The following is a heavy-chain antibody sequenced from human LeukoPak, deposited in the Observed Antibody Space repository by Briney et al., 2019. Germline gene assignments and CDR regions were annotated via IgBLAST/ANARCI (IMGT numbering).Heavy chain of an antibody. CDR1: GFTFSSYA. V-gene: IGHV3-30*04. D-gene: IGHD2-2*01. J-gene: IGHJ5*02. CDR2: ISYDGSNK. Sequence: PGGSLRLSCAASGFTFSSYAMHWVRQAPGKGLEWVAVISYDGSNKYYADSVKGRFTISRDNSKNTLYLQMNSLRAEDTAVYYCAKDSPNCSSTSCYSGWFDPWGQGTLVTVSS. CDR3: AKDSPNCSSTSCYSGWFDP.